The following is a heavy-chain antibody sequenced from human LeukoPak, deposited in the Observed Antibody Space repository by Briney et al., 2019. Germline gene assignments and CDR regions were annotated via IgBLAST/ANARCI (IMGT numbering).Heavy chain of an antibody. CDR1: GGTFSSYA. Sequence: EASVKVSCKASGGTFSSYAISWVRQAPGQGLEWMGGIIPIFGTANYAQKFQGRVTITADESTSTAYMELSGLRSEDTAVYYCARLVTPDIVVVPAAIRDDAFDIWGQGTMVTVSS. CDR3: ARLVTPDIVVVPAAIRDDAFDI. CDR2: IIPIFGTA. V-gene: IGHV1-69*01. J-gene: IGHJ3*02. D-gene: IGHD2-2*02.